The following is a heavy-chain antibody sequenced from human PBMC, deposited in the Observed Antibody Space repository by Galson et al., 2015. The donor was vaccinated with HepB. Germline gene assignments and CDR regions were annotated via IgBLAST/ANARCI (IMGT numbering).Heavy chain of an antibody. V-gene: IGHV3-13*01. D-gene: IGHD3-22*01. CDR1: GFTFRSYD. Sequence: SLRLSCAASGFTFRSYDMHWVRQVPGKGLEWVSGIGTTGDTFYPDPVEGRFTISRENAKNSLYLQMSSLRDGDTAVYYCARSAYDSSGYRFDSWGPGTLVTVPS. J-gene: IGHJ4*02. CDR2: IGTTGDT. CDR3: ARSAYDSSGYRFDS.